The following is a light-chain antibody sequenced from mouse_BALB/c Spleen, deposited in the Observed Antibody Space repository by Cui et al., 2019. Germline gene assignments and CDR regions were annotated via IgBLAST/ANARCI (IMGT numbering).Light chain of an antibody. CDR2: STS. Sequence: QIVLTQSPAIMSASLGEEITLTCSASSGVSYMHWYQQKSGTSPKLLIYSTSNLASGVPSRFSGSGSGTFYSLTISSVEAEDAADYYCHQWSSSTWTFGGGTKLEIK. CDR1: SGVSY. CDR3: HQWSSSTWT. V-gene: IGKV4-80*01. J-gene: IGKJ1*01.